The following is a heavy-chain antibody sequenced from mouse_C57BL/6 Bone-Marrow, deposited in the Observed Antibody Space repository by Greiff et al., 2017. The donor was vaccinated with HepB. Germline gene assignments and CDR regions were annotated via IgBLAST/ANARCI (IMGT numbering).Heavy chain of an antibody. Sequence: EVQLVESGGGLVQPGGSLKLSCAASGFTFSDYGMAWVRQAPRKGPEWVAFISNLAYSIYYADTVTGRVTISRENAKNTLYLEMSSLRSEDTAMYYCARQRSNWDYYAMDYWGQGTSVTVSS. CDR3: ARQRSNWDYYAMDY. J-gene: IGHJ4*01. CDR1: GFTFSDYG. D-gene: IGHD4-1*01. CDR2: ISNLAYSI. V-gene: IGHV5-15*01.